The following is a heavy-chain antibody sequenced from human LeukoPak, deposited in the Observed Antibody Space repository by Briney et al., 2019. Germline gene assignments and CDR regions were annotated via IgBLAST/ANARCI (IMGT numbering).Heavy chain of an antibody. CDR2: ISWNSGSI. V-gene: IGHV3-9*03. CDR1: GFTFDDYA. D-gene: IGHD6-19*01. Sequence: GGSLRLSCAASGFTFDDYAMHWVRQAPGKGLEWVSGISWNSGSIGYADSVKGRFTISRDNAKNSLYLQMYSLRAEDMALYYCARSYSSSYWYFDLWGRGTLVTVSS. CDR3: ARSYSSSYWYFDL. J-gene: IGHJ2*01.